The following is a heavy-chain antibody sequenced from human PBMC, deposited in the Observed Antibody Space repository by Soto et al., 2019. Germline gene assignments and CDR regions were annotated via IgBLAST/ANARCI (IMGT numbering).Heavy chain of an antibody. Sequence: QVQLQESGPGLLKPSQTLSLTCTVSGGSISSGGCYWVWIRQHPGQGLEWNGYVYYSGSTYYNPSLKCRVNISVDTSKNQFCLKRSSVIAAATAVYYCARGGIAAADPPAYWGQGTLVTVSS. D-gene: IGHD6-13*01. CDR1: GGSISSGGCY. V-gene: IGHV4-31*03. CDR3: ARGGIAAADPPAY. J-gene: IGHJ4*02. CDR2: VYYSGST.